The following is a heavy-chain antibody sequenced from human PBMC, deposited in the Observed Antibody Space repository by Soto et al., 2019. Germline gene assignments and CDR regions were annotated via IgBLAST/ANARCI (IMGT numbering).Heavy chain of an antibody. J-gene: IGHJ6*02. CDR1: GGSFSGYY. Sequence: SETLSLTCAVYGGSFSGYYWSWIRQPPGKGLEWIGEINHSGSTNYNPSLKSRVTISVDTSKNQFSLKLSSVTAADTAVYYCARVRRSRGYSGYGRDVWGQGTTVTVS. CDR2: INHSGST. D-gene: IGHD5-12*01. V-gene: IGHV4-34*01. CDR3: ARVRRSRGYSGYGRDV.